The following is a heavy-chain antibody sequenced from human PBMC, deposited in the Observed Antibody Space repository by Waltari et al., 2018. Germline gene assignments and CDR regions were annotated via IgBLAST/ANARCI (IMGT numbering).Heavy chain of an antibody. V-gene: IGHV4-30-4*08. D-gene: IGHD3-3*02. J-gene: IGHJ4*02. CDR3: VRRGESRIFGVVIDY. CDR2: IYYSGST. CDR1: GGSISSGDYY. Sequence: QVQLQESGPGLVKPSQTLSLTCTVSGGSISSGDYYWSWIRQPPGKGLEWIGYIYYSGSTYYNPSLKSRVTISVDTSKNQFSLKLSSVTAADTAVYYCVRRGESRIFGVVIDYWGQGTLVTVSS.